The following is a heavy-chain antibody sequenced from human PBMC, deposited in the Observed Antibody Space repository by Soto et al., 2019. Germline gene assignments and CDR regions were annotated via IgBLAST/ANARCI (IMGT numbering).Heavy chain of an antibody. V-gene: IGHV4-31*02. CDR3: ARVPFPALYYMDV. CDR2: TYYSGST. J-gene: IGHJ6*03. Sequence: TLSLTCTVSGGSISSGGYYWSWIRQHPGKGLEWIGYTYYSGSTYYNPSLKSRVTISVDTSKNQFSLKLSSVTAADTAVYYCARVPFPALYYMDVWDKGTTVTRS. CDR1: GGSISSGGYY.